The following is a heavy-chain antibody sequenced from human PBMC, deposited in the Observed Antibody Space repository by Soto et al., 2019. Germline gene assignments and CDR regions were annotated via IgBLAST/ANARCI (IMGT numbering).Heavy chain of an antibody. D-gene: IGHD3-3*01. CDR3: ARLDFWSGFLGP. V-gene: IGHV4-59*08. CDR1: GGSISSYY. Sequence: SETLSLTCTVSGGSISSYYWSWIRQPPGKGLEWIGYIYYSGSTNYNPSLKSRVTISVDTSKNQFSLKLSSVTAADTAIYYCARLDFWSGFLGPWGQGTLVTVSS. J-gene: IGHJ5*02. CDR2: IYYSGST.